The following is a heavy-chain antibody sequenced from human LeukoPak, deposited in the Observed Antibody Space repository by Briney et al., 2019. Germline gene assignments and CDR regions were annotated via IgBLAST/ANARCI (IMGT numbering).Heavy chain of an antibody. D-gene: IGHD6-19*01. CDR1: GFTFDDYA. CDR3: AKDTRHGSGSLAG. V-gene: IGHV3-9*01. J-gene: IGHJ4*02. CDR2: ISWNSGSI. Sequence: GGSLRLSCAASGFTFDDYAMHWVRQAPGKGLEWVSGISWNSGSIGYADSVKGRFTISRDNAKNSLYLQMNSLRAEDTALYYCAKDTRHGSGSLAGWGQGTLVTVSS.